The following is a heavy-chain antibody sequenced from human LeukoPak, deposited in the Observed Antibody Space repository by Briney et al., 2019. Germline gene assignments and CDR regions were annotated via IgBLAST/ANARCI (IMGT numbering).Heavy chain of an antibody. V-gene: IGHV3-30*04. Sequence: GGSLRLSCAASGFTFSSYAMHWVRQAPGKGLEWVAVISYDGSNKYYADSVKGRFTISRGNSKNTLYLQMNSLRAEDTAVYYCARTYSSGWYSSFHYYYYMDVWGKGTTVTVSS. CDR1: GFTFSSYA. CDR3: ARTYSSGWYSSFHYYYYMDV. J-gene: IGHJ6*03. D-gene: IGHD6-19*01. CDR2: ISYDGSNK.